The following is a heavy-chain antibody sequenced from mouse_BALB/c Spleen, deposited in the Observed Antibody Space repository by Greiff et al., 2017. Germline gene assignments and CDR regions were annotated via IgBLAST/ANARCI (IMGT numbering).Heavy chain of an antibody. Sequence: EVKLMESGGGLVKPGGSLKLSCAASGFAFSSYDMSWVRQTPEKRLEWVAYISSGGGSTYYPDTVKGRFTISRDNAKNTLYLQMSSLKSEDTAMYYYARHNTTARQYYFDYWGQGTTLTVSS. J-gene: IGHJ2*01. V-gene: IGHV5-12-1*01. CDR3: ARHNTTARQYYFDY. CDR2: ISSGGGST. CDR1: GFAFSSYD. D-gene: IGHD1-2*01.